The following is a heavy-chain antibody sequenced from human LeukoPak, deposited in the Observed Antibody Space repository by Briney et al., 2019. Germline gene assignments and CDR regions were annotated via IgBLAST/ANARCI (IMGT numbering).Heavy chain of an antibody. D-gene: IGHD6-6*01. CDR2: ISSSSSYI. CDR3: ARAEDSSSFLDY. V-gene: IGHV3-21*01. J-gene: IGHJ4*02. CDR1: GFTFSSHG. Sequence: GGSLRLSCAASGFTFSSHGMNWVRQAPGKGLEWVSSISSSSSYIYYADSVKGRFTISRDNAKNSLYLQMNSLRAEDTAVYYCARAEDSSSFLDYWGQGTLVTVSS.